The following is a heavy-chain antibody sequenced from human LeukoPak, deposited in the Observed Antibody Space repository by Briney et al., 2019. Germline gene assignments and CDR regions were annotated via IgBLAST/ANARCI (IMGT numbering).Heavy chain of an antibody. Sequence: PGGSLRLSCAASGFTFSSYGMHWVRQAPGKGLEWIGEINHSGSTNYNPSLKSRVTISVDTSKNQFSLKLSSVTAADTAVYYCARPGSGYDLSIWGQGTMVTVSS. J-gene: IGHJ3*02. CDR1: GFTFSSYG. CDR2: INHSGST. D-gene: IGHD5-12*01. V-gene: IGHV4-34*01. CDR3: ARPGSGYDLSI.